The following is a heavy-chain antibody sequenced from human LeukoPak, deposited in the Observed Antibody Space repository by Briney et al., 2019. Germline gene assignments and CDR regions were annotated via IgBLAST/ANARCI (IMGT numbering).Heavy chain of an antibody. D-gene: IGHD4-17*01. V-gene: IGHV3-23*01. CDR1: GFTFDDYA. Sequence: GGSLRLSCAASGFTFDDYAMHWVRQAPGKGLEWVSAISGSGGSTYSADSVKGRFTISRDNSKNTLYLQMNSLRAEDTAVCYCAKGKYGDEFEFAFDIWGQGTMVTVSS. CDR2: ISGSGGST. CDR3: AKGKYGDEFEFAFDI. J-gene: IGHJ3*02.